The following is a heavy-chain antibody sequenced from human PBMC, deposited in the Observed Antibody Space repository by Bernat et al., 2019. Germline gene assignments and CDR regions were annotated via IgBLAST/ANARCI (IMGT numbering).Heavy chain of an antibody. J-gene: IGHJ6*02. V-gene: IGHV3-7*02. D-gene: IGHD6-13*01. Sequence: EVQLVESGGGLVQPGGSLRLSCAASGFSFSGYWMTWVRQAPGKGLEWVANIKQDGSEKYHVDAVKGRFTISRDNAKNSLYLQMNSLRAEDTAVYYCAKWIAPPGRSLYYYYGMDVWGQGTTVSVSS. CDR1: GFSFSGYW. CDR3: AKWIAPPGRSLYYYYGMDV. CDR2: IKQDGSEK.